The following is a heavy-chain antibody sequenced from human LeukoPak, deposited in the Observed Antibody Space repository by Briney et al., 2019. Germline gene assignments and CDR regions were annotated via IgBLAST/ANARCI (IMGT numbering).Heavy chain of an antibody. J-gene: IGHJ6*02. V-gene: IGHV1-69*13. CDR1: GGTFSSYA. D-gene: IGHD5-18*01. CDR2: IIPIFGTA. CDR3: ASRRGYSYGHYYYYGMDV. Sequence: SVKVSCKASGGTFSSYAISWVRQAPGQGLEWMGGIIPIFGTANYAQKFQGRVTITADESTSTAHMELSSLRSEDTAVYYCASRRGYSYGHYYYYGMDVWGQGTTVTVSS.